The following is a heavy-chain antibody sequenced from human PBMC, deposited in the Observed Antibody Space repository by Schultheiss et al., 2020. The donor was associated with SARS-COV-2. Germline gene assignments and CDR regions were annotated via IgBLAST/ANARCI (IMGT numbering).Heavy chain of an antibody. V-gene: IGHV4-34*01. CDR3: ARGPGVRGVIKGFDY. D-gene: IGHD3-10*01. Sequence: SETLSLTCGVHGESFSDFYWTWIRQHPGKGLEWLGYIYYSGSTNYNPSLKSRVTISVDTSKNQFSLKLSSVTAADTAVYYCARGPGVRGVIKGFDYWGQGTLVTVSS. CDR2: IYYSGST. CDR1: GESFSDFY. J-gene: IGHJ4*02.